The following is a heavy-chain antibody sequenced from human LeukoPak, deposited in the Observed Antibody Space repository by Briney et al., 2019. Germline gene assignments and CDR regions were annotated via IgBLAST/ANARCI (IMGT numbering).Heavy chain of an antibody. V-gene: IGHV1-24*01. Sequence: ASVKVSCKVSGYTLTELSMHWVRQAPGKGLEWMGGFDPEDGETIYAQKFQGRVTMTEDTSTDTAYMELSSLRSEDTAVYYCATGGIVVVPAAIGYYYYGMDVWGQGTTVTVSS. CDR1: GYTLTELS. CDR3: ATGGIVVVPAAIGYYYYGMDV. D-gene: IGHD2-2*01. CDR2: FDPEDGET. J-gene: IGHJ6*02.